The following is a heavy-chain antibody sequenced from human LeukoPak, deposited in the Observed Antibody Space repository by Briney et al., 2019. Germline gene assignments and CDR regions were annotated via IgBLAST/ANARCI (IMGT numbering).Heavy chain of an antibody. Sequence: GGSLRLSCVGSGLSFSTYDMGWVRQTPGKGLEWVSAISTTGGYTEDADSVKGRFTISRDNSQNTLFLQMHSLRAEDTAVYYCAKKPATIKFPFDIWGQETLVTVSP. D-gene: IGHD5-24*01. CDR2: ISTTGGYT. V-gene: IGHV3-23*01. CDR3: AKKPATIKFPFDI. J-gene: IGHJ4*02. CDR1: GLSFSTYD.